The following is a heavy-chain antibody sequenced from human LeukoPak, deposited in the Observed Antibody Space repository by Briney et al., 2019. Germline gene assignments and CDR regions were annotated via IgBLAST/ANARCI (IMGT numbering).Heavy chain of an antibody. CDR2: ISYDGSNK. J-gene: IGHJ4*02. D-gene: IGHD5-18*01. V-gene: IGHV3-30*18. Sequence: GRSLRLSCAAAGFTSSSSGMHWVRQAPGQGLEWVAVISYDGSNKYYADSVKGRFTISRDNSKNTLYLQMNSLRAEDTAVYYCAKDWDTALVTPLGYWGQGTLVTVSS. CDR3: AKDWDTALVTPLGY. CDR1: GFTSSSSG.